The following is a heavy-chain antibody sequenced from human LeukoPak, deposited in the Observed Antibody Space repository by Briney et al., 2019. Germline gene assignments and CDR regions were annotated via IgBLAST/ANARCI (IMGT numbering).Heavy chain of an antibody. V-gene: IGHV4-34*01. Sequence: KPSETLSLTCAVSGGSFSGYYWTWIRQPPGKGLEWIGEINHSGSANYNPSLESRVTISLDTSKNQFSLKLSSVTAADTAVYYCARGQGTVTTHWGQGTLVTVSS. CDR2: INHSGSA. CDR1: GGSFSGYY. D-gene: IGHD4-17*01. J-gene: IGHJ4*02. CDR3: ARGQGTVTTH.